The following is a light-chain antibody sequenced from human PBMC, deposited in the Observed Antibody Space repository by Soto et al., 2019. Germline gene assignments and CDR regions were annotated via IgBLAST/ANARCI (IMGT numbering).Light chain of an antibody. CDR1: SSDVGGYNY. V-gene: IGLV2-11*01. Sequence: QSVLTQPRSVSGSPGQSVTISCTGTSSDVGGYNYVSWYQQHPGKAPKVMIYDVSTRPSGVRDRFSGSKSGNTASLTISGLQAEDEADYYCCSYAGSTYVFGTGTKVPVL. CDR2: DVS. CDR3: CSYAGSTYV. J-gene: IGLJ1*01.